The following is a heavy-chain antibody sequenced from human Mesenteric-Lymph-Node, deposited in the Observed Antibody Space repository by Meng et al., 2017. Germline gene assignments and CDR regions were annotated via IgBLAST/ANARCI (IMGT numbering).Heavy chain of an antibody. CDR3: ARCGSGNYYAYWYFDL. CDR1: GFTFSSYA. J-gene: IGHJ2*01. V-gene: IGHV3-30*04. D-gene: IGHD3-10*01. Sequence: GESLKISCAASGFTFSSYAMHWVRQAPGKGLEWVAVISYDGSNKYYADSVKGRFTISRDNSKNTLYLQMDSLRAEDTAIYYCARCGSGNYYAYWYFDLWGRGTLVTVSS. CDR2: ISYDGSNK.